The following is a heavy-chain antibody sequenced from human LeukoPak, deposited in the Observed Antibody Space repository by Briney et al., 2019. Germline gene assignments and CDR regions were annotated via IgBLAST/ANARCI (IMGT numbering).Heavy chain of an antibody. J-gene: IGHJ4*02. Sequence: GGSLRLSCAASGFTFSSYDMPWVRQAPGKGLVWVSRINSDGSSTSYADSVKGRFTISRDNAKNTLYLQMNSLRAEDTAVYYCARQSSSWPFDYWGQGTLVTVSS. D-gene: IGHD6-13*01. V-gene: IGHV3-74*01. CDR3: ARQSSSWPFDY. CDR2: INSDGSST. CDR1: GFTFSSYD.